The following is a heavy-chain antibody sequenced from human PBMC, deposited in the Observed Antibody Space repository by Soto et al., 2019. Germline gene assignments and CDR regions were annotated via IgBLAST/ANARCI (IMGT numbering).Heavy chain of an antibody. CDR1: GFTFSTYW. CDR3: ARDALRSGTTWNYYYMDV. Sequence: GGSLRLSCAASGFTFSTYWMSWVRQAPGKGLEWVANIKEDGSEKYYVDYVKGRFTISRDNAKNSLYLQMNSLRAEDTAVYYCARDALRSGTTWNYYYMDVWGKGTTVTVSS. V-gene: IGHV3-7*01. CDR2: IKEDGSEK. J-gene: IGHJ6*03. D-gene: IGHD1-7*01.